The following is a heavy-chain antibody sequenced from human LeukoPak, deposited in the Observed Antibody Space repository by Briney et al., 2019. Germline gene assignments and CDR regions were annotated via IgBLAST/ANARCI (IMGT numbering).Heavy chain of an antibody. V-gene: IGHV1-18*01. D-gene: IGHD3-22*01. CDR3: ARPYDSSGYYSDAFDI. Sequence: ASVKVSCKASGYTFTSYGISWVRQAPGQGLEWMGWISAYNGNTNYAQKLQGRVIMTTDTSTSTAYMELRSLRSDDTAVYYCARPYDSSGYYSDAFDIWGQGTMVTVSS. CDR1: GYTFTSYG. J-gene: IGHJ3*02. CDR2: ISAYNGNT.